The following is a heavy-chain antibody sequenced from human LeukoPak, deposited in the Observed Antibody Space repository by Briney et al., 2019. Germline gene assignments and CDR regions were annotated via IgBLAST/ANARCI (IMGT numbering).Heavy chain of an antibody. CDR1: GFTFSRYP. J-gene: IGHJ4*02. CDR3: VKAQYDFWSGLDY. D-gene: IGHD3-3*01. Sequence: GGSLRLSCSASGFTFSRYPMHWVRQAPGKGLEYVSAISGNGGSTYYADSVKGRFTISRDNSKNTLYLQMSSLRTEDTAIYYCVKAQYDFWSGLDYWGQGTLVTV. V-gene: IGHV3-64D*09. CDR2: ISGNGGST.